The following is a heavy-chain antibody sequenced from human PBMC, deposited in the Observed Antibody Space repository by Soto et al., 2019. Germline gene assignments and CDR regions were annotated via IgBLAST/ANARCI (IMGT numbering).Heavy chain of an antibody. V-gene: IGHV3-48*02. CDR3: ARDVLPDYYYYGMDV. CDR2: ISSSSSTI. J-gene: IGHJ6*02. CDR1: GFTFSSYS. Sequence: PGGSLRLSCAASGFTFSSYSMNWVRQAPGKGLEWVSYISSSSSTIYYADSVKGRFTISRDNAKNSLYLQMNSLRDEDTAVYYCARDVLPDYYYYGMDVWGQGTTVTVSS. D-gene: IGHD3-3*01.